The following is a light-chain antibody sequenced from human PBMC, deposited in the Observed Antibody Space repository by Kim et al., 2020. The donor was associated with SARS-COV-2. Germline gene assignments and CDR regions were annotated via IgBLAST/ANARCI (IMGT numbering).Light chain of an antibody. CDR1: SGHSSYA. V-gene: IGLV4-69*01. J-gene: IGLJ3*02. Sequence: GASVKLTCSLSSGHSSYAIEWHQQQPEKGPRYLMKLNSDGSHSKGDGIPDRFSGSSSGAESYLTIASLQSEDEADYYCQTWGTGMVFGGGTQLTVL. CDR3: QTWGTGMV. CDR2: LNSDGSH.